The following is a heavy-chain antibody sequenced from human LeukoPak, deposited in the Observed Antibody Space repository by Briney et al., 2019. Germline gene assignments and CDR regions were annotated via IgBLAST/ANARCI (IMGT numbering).Heavy chain of an antibody. V-gene: IGHV3-21*01. J-gene: IGHJ4*02. CDR1: GFTFSSYS. CDR3: ARGSEVGATDY. Sequence: GGSLRLSCAGSGFTFSSYSMNWVRQAPGKGLEWVSSISSSSSYIYYADSVKGRFTISRDNAKNSLYLQMNSLRAEDTAVYYCARGSEVGATDYWGQGTLVTVSS. D-gene: IGHD1-26*01. CDR2: ISSSSSYI.